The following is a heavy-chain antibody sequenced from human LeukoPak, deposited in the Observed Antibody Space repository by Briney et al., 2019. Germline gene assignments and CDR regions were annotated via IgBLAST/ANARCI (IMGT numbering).Heavy chain of an antibody. CDR1: GFTFSSNY. CDR3: ASIYGSGSLLDY. J-gene: IGHJ4*02. Sequence: GGSLRLSCAASGFTFSSNYMSWVRQAPGKGLEWVSIIYNGGSTYYPDSVKGRFTISRDNSKNTLYLQMNSLRAEDTAVYYCASIYGSGSLLDYWGQGTLVTVSS. CDR2: IYNGGST. V-gene: IGHV3-53*01. D-gene: IGHD3-10*01.